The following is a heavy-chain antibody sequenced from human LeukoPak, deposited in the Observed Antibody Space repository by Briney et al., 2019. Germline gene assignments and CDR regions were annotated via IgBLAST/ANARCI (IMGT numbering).Heavy chain of an antibody. CDR1: GYTFTGYY. J-gene: IGHJ3*02. V-gene: IGHV1-2*02. Sequence: ASVKVSCKASGYTFTGYYMHWARQAPGQGLEWMGWINPNSGGTNYAQKFQGRVTMTRDTSIRTAYMELSRLRSDDTAVYYCAIEFATVVVSAVISAFDIWGQGTMVTVSS. CDR3: AIEFATVVVSAVISAFDI. CDR2: INPNSGGT. D-gene: IGHD2-2*02.